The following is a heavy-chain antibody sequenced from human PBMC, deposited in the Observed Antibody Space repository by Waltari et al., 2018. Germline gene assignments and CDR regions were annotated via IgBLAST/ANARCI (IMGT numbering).Heavy chain of an antibody. CDR1: GFAFKTYS. CDR2: ISPSRRRN. Sequence: EVQLVESGGGLVKPGESLRLSCAASGFAFKTYSLTWVRQPPGQGLEWVTSISPSRRRNSYAEAVKGSLTVSRDDAQNLVHLQMDSLKGEDAAIYYCAKDRRVQTGVGVAWWNNWFDPWGQGTLVTVSS. V-gene: IGHV3-21*04. J-gene: IGHJ5*02. CDR3: AKDRRVQTGVGVAWWNNWFDP. D-gene: IGHD6-19*01.